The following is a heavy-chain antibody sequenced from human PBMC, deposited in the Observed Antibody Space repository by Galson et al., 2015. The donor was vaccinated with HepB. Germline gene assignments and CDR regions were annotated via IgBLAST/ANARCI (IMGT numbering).Heavy chain of an antibody. CDR3: AILVSVAGSGYYYYMDV. CDR1: GGTFSSYA. CDR2: IIPIFGTA. Sequence: SVKVSCKASGGTFSSYAISWVRQAPGQGLEWMGGIIPIFGTANYAQKFQGRVTITADESTSTAYMELSSLRSEDTAVYYCAILVSVAGSGYYYYMDVWGKGTTVTVSS. V-gene: IGHV1-69*13. J-gene: IGHJ6*03. D-gene: IGHD6-19*01.